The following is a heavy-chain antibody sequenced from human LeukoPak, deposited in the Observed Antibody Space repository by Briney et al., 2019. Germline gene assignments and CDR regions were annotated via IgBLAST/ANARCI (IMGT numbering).Heavy chain of an antibody. CDR3: ARVKGIMITFGGVIDFDY. CDR1: GFTFSSYS. V-gene: IGHV3-21*01. CDR2: ISSSSSYI. Sequence: GGSLRLSCAASGFTFSSYSMNWVRQAPGKGLEWVSSISSSSSYIYYANSVKGRFTISRDNAKNSLYLQMNSLRAEDTAVYYCARVKGIMITFGGVIDFDYWGQGTLVTVSS. J-gene: IGHJ4*02. D-gene: IGHD3-16*02.